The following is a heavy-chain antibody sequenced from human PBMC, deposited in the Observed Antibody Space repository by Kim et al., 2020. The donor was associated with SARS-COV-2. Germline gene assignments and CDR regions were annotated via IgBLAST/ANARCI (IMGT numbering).Heavy chain of an antibody. CDR2: ISSSSSYI. CDR3: ARDFTRFGELGY. V-gene: IGHV3-21*01. Sequence: GGSLRLSCAASGFTFSSYSMNWVRQAPGKGLEWVSSISSSSSYIYYADSVKGRFTISRDNAKNSLYLQMNSLRAEDTAVYYCARDFTRFGELGYWGQGTLVTVSS. J-gene: IGHJ4*02. D-gene: IGHD3-10*01. CDR1: GFTFSSYS.